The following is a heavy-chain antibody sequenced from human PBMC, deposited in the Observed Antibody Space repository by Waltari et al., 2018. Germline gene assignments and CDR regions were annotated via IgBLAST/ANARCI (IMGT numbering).Heavy chain of an antibody. CDR3: ASGVFVTSRYGSGSYFNN. J-gene: IGHJ4*02. CDR1: GFTFSSYS. Sequence: EVQLVESGGGLVQPGGSLRLSCAASGFTFSSYSMNWVRQAPGKGLEWVSYISSSSSTISYADSVKGRFTISRDNAKNSLYLQMNSLRAEDTAVYYCASGVFVTSRYGSGSYFNNWGQGTLVTVSS. V-gene: IGHV3-48*04. D-gene: IGHD3-10*01. CDR2: ISSSSSTI.